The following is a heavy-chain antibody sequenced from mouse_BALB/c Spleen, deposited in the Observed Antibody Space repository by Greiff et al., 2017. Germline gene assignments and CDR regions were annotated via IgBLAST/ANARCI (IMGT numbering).Heavy chain of an antibody. CDR2: IDPANGNT. CDR3: GYRYDDYFDY. V-gene: IGHV14-3*02. J-gene: IGHJ2*01. D-gene: IGHD2-14*01. Sequence: VQLKESGAELVKPGASVKLSCTASGFNIKDTYMHWVKQRPEQGLEWIGRIDPANGNTKYDPKFQGKATITADTSSNTAYLQLSSLTSEDTAVYYCGYRYDDYFDYWGQGTTLTVSS. CDR1: GFNIKDTY.